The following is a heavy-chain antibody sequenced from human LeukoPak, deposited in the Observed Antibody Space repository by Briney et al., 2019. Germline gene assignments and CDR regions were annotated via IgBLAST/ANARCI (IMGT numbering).Heavy chain of an antibody. Sequence: ASVKVYCKTSGYTFSNHGISWVRQAPGQGLEWMGWISGYNGNTNYVKKFRGRVTMTTDTSTSTAYMELRSLSSDDTALYYCARDLSLGRHDDGEPFDYWGQGTLVSVSS. CDR1: GYTFSNHG. CDR2: ISGYNGNT. CDR3: ARDLSLGRHDDGEPFDY. D-gene: IGHD4-17*01. V-gene: IGHV1-18*01. J-gene: IGHJ4*02.